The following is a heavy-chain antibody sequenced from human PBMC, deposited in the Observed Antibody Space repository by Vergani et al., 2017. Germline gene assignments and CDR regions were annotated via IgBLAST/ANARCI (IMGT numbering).Heavy chain of an antibody. CDR1: GFTSSYYG. V-gene: IGHV3-30*03. J-gene: IGHJ1*01. Sequence: QVHLVESGGGVVQPGRSLRLSCVVSGFTSSYYGMHWVRQAPGKGLEWVAVISYDGTQKYYADSVKGRFTISRDNSKSTLYLQMNSLRTEDTAVYYCATKSCGTPGCQIGYFREWGQGTLVTVXS. CDR2: ISYDGTQK. CDR3: ATKSCGTPGCQIGYFRE. D-gene: IGHD1-1*01.